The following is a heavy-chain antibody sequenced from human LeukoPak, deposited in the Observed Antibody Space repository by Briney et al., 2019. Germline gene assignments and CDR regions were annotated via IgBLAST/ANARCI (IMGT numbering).Heavy chain of an antibody. J-gene: IGHJ4*02. CDR3: ARWSKWGYSGYEPTNFDY. Sequence: SETLSLTCTVSGGSISSGSYYWSWIRQPAGKGLEWIGRIYTSGSTNYNPSLKSRVTISVDTSKNQFSLKLSSVTAADTAVYYCARWSKWGYSGYEPTNFDYWGQGTLVTVSS. CDR1: GGSISSGSYY. D-gene: IGHD5-12*01. V-gene: IGHV4-61*02. CDR2: IYTSGST.